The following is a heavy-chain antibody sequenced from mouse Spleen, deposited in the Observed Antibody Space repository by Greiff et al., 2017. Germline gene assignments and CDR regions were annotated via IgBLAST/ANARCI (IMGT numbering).Heavy chain of an antibody. Sequence: GKLHQSGAELVRPGASVKLSCTASGFNIKDYYMHWVKQRPEQGLEWIGYISPGNGDIKYNEKFMGKATLTADKSSSTAYMQLNSLTSEDSAVYFCKRSEGNYVDAMDYWGQGTSVTVSS. CDR2: ISPGNGDI. CDR1: GFNIKDYY. J-gene: IGHJ4*01. V-gene: IGHV1S53*01. CDR3: KRSEGNYVDAMDY. D-gene: IGHD2-1*01.